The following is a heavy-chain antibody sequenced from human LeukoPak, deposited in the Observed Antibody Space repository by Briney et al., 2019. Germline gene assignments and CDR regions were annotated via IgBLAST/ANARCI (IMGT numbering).Heavy chain of an antibody. Sequence: GGSLRLSCAASGFTFSDYAMRWVRQAPGKGLEWVSGISGSGGSTHYADSAKGRFTISRDNSKNTLSLQMNSLRADDTAVYYCAKPTFGGASGSDLGGWGRGTLVTVSS. CDR3: AKPTFGGASGSDLGG. D-gene: IGHD3-16*01. CDR2: ISGSGGST. J-gene: IGHJ4*02. CDR1: GFTFSDYA. V-gene: IGHV3-23*01.